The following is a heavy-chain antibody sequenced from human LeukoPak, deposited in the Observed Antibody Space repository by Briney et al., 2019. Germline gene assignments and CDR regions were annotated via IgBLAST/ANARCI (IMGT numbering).Heavy chain of an antibody. Sequence: GGSLRLSCEASGFSFSSYGMHWVRQAPGKGLEWVALMSSDGRNKYYADSVKGRFTISRDYSKNTLYLQMNSLRVEDTAVYYCAKDSSRNYLWLDYWGQGSLVTVSS. CDR2: MSSDGRNK. J-gene: IGHJ4*02. V-gene: IGHV3-30*18. CDR3: AKDSSRNYLWLDY. D-gene: IGHD1-7*01. CDR1: GFSFSSYG.